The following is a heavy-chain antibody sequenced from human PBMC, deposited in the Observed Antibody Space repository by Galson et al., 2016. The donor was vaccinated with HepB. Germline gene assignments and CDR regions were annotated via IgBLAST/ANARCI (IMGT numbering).Heavy chain of an antibody. V-gene: IGHV3-9*01. CDR3: AQDKTCMSVGATNLQN. D-gene: IGHD1-26*01. CDR2: ISWNSGSI. CDR1: GFIFKDYA. J-gene: IGHJ1*01. Sequence: SLRLSCAASGFIFKDYAMHWVRQAPGKGLEWVSTISWNSGSIGYADSVKGRFTISRDNAKNSLYLQMNSLRAEDTAFYYCAQDKTCMSVGATNLQNWGQGTLVTVSS.